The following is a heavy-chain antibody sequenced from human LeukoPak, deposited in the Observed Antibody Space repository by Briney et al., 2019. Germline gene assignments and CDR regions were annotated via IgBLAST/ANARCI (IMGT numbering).Heavy chain of an antibody. CDR3: ARDRGVTALY. D-gene: IGHD2-21*02. Sequence: GGSLRLSCAASEFTFSTYWMSWVRQAPGKGLEWVANINQDGSEKNYVDSVKGRFTISRDNAKNSLYLQMNSLRAEDTAVYNCARDRGVTALYWGQGTLVTVSS. CDR2: INQDGSEK. J-gene: IGHJ4*02. CDR1: EFTFSTYW. V-gene: IGHV3-7*04.